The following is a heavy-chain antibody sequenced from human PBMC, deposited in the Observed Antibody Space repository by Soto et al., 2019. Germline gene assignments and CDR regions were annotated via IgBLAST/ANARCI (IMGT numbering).Heavy chain of an antibody. CDR3: ARGDCSAAGCYIHYYYGMDV. V-gene: IGHV3-23*01. CDR2: ISRSGGTS. J-gene: IGHJ6*02. CDR1: GFTFRNYA. Sequence: GGSLRLSCAAAGFTFRNYAMSWVRQAPGKGLEWVSAISRSGGTSYYADSVKGRFTISRDNAKSTLYLQMDNLRAEDTAVYYCARGDCSAAGCYIHYYYGMDVWGQGTTVTVSS. D-gene: IGHD2-2*02.